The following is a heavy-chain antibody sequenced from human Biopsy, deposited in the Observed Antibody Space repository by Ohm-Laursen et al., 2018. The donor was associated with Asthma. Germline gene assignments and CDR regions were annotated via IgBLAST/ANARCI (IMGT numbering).Heavy chain of an antibody. Sequence: VKISCKAPGGTFSNFAISWVRQAPGHGLEWMGTTLTKFDITSYAEKFQGRVTITADKSTSTTYMELSRLRSEDTAVYYCARSYDTDSYPVLVLDYWGQGTLVTVSS. D-gene: IGHD3-22*01. CDR1: GGTFSNFA. CDR3: ARSYDTDSYPVLVLDY. V-gene: IGHV1-69*10. J-gene: IGHJ4*02. CDR2: TLTKFDIT.